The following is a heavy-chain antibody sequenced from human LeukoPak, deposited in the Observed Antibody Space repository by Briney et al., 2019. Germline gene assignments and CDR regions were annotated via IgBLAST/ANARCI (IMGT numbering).Heavy chain of an antibody. J-gene: IGHJ6*03. V-gene: IGHV4-59*01. D-gene: IGHD6-6*01. CDR1: GGSISSFY. Sequence: PSETLSLTCTVSGGSISSFYWSWIRQPPGRGLEWIVTIYYSGNTNYNPSLKSRVTILVDTSNNHVSLKLSSVTAADTAVYFCARDWGVGGRPGYMDVWGKGTTVTVSS. CDR3: ARDWGVGGRPGYMDV. CDR2: IYYSGNT.